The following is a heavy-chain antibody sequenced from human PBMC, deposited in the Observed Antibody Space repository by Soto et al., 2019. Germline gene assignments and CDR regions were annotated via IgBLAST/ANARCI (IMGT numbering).Heavy chain of an antibody. Sequence: SVKVSCKASGGTFSSYAISWVRQAPGQGLEWMGGIIPIFGTANYAQKFQGRVTITADKSTSTAYMELSSLKASDTAMYYCARLQQWLVRPHYFYYGMDVWGEGATVTVS. CDR1: GGTFSSYA. V-gene: IGHV1-69*06. CDR3: ARLQQWLVRPHYFYYGMDV. J-gene: IGHJ6*02. CDR2: IIPIFGTA. D-gene: IGHD6-19*01.